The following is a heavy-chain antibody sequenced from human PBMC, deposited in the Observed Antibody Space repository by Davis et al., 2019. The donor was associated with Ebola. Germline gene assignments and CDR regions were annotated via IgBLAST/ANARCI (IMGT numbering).Heavy chain of an antibody. CDR2: IRTNSEGTT. J-gene: IGHJ4*02. D-gene: IGHD6-19*01. CDR3: VRHYSTVWYHYDYFDY. CDR1: GFTFSNYP. V-gene: IGHV3-48*02. Sequence: GESLKISCAASGFTFSNYPMNWVRQAPGKGLEWISNIRTNSEGTTKHAESVKGRFTISREDATSSLYLQMNSLRDEDTAVYYCVRHYSTVWYHYDYFDYWGQGALVTVSS.